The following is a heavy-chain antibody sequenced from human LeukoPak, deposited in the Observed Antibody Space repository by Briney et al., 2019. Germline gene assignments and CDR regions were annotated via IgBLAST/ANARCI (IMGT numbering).Heavy chain of an antibody. Sequence: SETLSLTCAVYGGSFSGYYWSWIRQPPGKGLEWIGYIYYSGSTNYNPSLKSRVTISVDTSKNQFSLKLSSVTAADTAVYYCARVGLDYYDSSGPYAFDIWGQGTMVTVSS. CDR2: IYYSGST. CDR3: ARVGLDYYDSSGPYAFDI. D-gene: IGHD3-22*01. J-gene: IGHJ3*02. V-gene: IGHV4-59*01. CDR1: GGSFSGYY.